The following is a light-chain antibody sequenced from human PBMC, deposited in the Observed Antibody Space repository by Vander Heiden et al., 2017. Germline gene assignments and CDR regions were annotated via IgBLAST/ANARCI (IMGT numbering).Light chain of an antibody. J-gene: IGKJ1*01. CDR2: AAS. V-gene: IGKV1-39*01. Sequence: DIQMTQSPSSLSASVVDRVTITSRASQSISSYLNWYQQKPGKAPKLLIYAASSLQSGVPSRFSGSGSGTDFTLTISSMQPEDFATYYCQQSYSTPPWTFGQGTKVEIK. CDR1: QSISSY. CDR3: QQSYSTPPWT.